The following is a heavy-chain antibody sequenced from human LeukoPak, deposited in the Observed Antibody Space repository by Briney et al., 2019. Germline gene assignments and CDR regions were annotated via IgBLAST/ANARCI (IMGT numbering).Heavy chain of an antibody. Sequence: ASVKVSCKASGNTFTGYYMHWVRQAPGQGLEWMGWINPNGGGTNYAQKFQGRVTTTRDTSISTAYMELSRLRSDDTAVYYCARAIVGMRWLQVDAFDIWGQGTMVTVSS. CDR1: GNTFTGYY. CDR2: INPNGGGT. CDR3: ARAIVGMRWLQVDAFDI. D-gene: IGHD5-24*01. V-gene: IGHV1-2*02. J-gene: IGHJ3*02.